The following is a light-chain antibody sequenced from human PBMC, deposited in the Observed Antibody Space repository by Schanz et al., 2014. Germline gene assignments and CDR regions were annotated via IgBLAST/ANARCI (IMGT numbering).Light chain of an antibody. Sequence: QSALTQPASMSGSPGQSIAISCTGTGSDIGSYDHVSWYQHHPGEVPKLIIFDVTNRPSGVSDRFSGSKSANTASLTISGLQADDEADYYCSSYTTSSTQVFGGGTKLTVL. CDR2: DVT. V-gene: IGLV2-14*03. CDR3: SSYTTSSTQV. CDR1: GSDIGSYDH. J-gene: IGLJ3*02.